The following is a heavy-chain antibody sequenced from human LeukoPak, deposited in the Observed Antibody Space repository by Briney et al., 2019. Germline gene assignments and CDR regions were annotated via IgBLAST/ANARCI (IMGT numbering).Heavy chain of an antibody. Sequence: ASVKASCKASGYTFTSYGISWVRQAPGQGLEWMGWISAYNGNTNYAQKLQGRVTMTTDTSTSTAYMELRSLRSDDTAVYYCAREGYCNSTSCNKPFDYWGQGTLVTVSS. D-gene: IGHD2-2*01. J-gene: IGHJ4*02. V-gene: IGHV1-18*01. CDR1: GYTFTSYG. CDR2: ISAYNGNT. CDR3: AREGYCNSTSCNKPFDY.